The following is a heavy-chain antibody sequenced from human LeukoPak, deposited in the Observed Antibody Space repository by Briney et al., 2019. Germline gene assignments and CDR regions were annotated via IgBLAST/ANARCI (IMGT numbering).Heavy chain of an antibody. J-gene: IGHJ4*02. CDR1: GFTFSSSA. V-gene: IGHV3-53*01. Sequence: PGGSLRLSCAASGFTFSSSAMSWVRQAPGKGLEWVSVIYSGGSTYYADSVKGRFTISRDNSKNTLYLQMNSLRVEDTAVYYCARDGFSSSWGLAYWGQGTLVTVSS. D-gene: IGHD6-13*01. CDR2: IYSGGST. CDR3: ARDGFSSSWGLAY.